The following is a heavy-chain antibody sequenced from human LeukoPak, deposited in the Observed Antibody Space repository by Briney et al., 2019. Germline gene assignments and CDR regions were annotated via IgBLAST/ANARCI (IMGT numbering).Heavy chain of an antibody. CDR1: SGSINSSNW. V-gene: IGHV4-4*02. Sequence: SETLSLTCAVSSGSINSSNWWSWVRQPPGKGLEWIGSIFHSGSTYFNPSLKSRVTMSVDTSKNQFSLKLSSVTAADTAAYYCAREAGDGYNSYYYYMDVWGKGTTVTISS. J-gene: IGHJ6*03. D-gene: IGHD5-24*01. CDR3: AREAGDGYNSYYYYMDV. CDR2: IFHSGST.